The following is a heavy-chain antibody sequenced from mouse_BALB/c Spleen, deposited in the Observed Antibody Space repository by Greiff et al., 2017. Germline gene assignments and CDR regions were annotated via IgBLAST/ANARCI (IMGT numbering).Heavy chain of an antibody. J-gene: IGHJ2*01. D-gene: IGHD1-1*01. CDR1: GFSLTSYG. CDR3: ARDYYGSSYLYFDY. V-gene: IGHV2-9*02. CDR2: IWAGGST. Sequence: VQLQQSGPGLVAPSQSLSITCTVSGFSLTSYGVHWVRQPPGKGLEWLGVIWAGGSTNYNSALMSRLSISKDNSKSQVFLKMNSLQTDDTAMYYCARDYYGSSYLYFDYWGQGTTLTVSS.